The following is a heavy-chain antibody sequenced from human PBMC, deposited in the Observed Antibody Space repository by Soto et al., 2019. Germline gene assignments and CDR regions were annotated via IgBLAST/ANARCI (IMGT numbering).Heavy chain of an antibody. Sequence: GGSLRLSCAASGFTFSSSAMSWVRQTPGKGLEWGSSISESGGNTYYADSVKGRFTISRDNSKNTVYLQMNSLRVEDTAIYYCAKHGPLGTIIVVITRFQDWGQGTLVTVSS. J-gene: IGHJ4*02. CDR2: ISESGGNT. CDR1: GFTFSSSA. V-gene: IGHV3-23*01. D-gene: IGHD3-22*01. CDR3: AKHGPLGTIIVVITRFQD.